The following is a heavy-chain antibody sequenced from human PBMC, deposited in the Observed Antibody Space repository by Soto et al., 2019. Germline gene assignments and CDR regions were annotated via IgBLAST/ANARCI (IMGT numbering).Heavy chain of an antibody. CDR3: ARDDFIAAAGFDY. CDR2: INHSGST. CDR1: GGSFSGYY. J-gene: IGHJ4*02. D-gene: IGHD6-13*01. Sequence: SETLSLTCAVYGGSFSGYYWTWIRQPPGTGLEWIGEINHSGSTNYNPSLKSRVTISVDTSKNQFSLKLTSVTAADTAVYYCARDDFIAAAGFDYWGQGTLVTVSS. V-gene: IGHV4-34*01.